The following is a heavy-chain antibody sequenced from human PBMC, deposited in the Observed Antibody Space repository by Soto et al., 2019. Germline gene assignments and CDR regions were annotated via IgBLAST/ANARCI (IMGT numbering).Heavy chain of an antibody. CDR2: IWYDGSNK. Sequence: GGSLRLSCAASGFTFSSYGMHWVRQAPGKGLEWVAVIWYDGSNKYYADSVKGRFTISRDNSKNTLYLQMNSLRAEDTAVYYCARDSECGSGGSCYSRFAFDIWGQGTVVTVSS. CDR1: GFTFSSYG. CDR3: ARDSECGSGGSCYSRFAFDI. J-gene: IGHJ3*02. V-gene: IGHV3-33*01. D-gene: IGHD2-15*01.